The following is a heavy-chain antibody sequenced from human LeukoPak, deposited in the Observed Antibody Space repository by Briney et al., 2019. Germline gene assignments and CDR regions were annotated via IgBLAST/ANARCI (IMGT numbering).Heavy chain of an antibody. CDR1: GFTFSSYG. Sequence: PGGSLRLSCAASGFTFSSYGMHWVRQAPGKGLEWVALIWYDGSNKYYADSVKGRFTISRDNSKNTLYLQMNSLRAEDTAVYYCARDSCSGGSCYSDYWGQGTLVTVSS. V-gene: IGHV3-33*01. CDR3: ARDSCSGGSCYSDY. J-gene: IGHJ4*02. D-gene: IGHD2-15*01. CDR2: IWYDGSNK.